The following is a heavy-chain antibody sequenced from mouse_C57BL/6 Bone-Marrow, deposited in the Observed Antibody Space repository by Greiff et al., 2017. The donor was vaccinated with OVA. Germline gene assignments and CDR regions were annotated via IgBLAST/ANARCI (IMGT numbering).Heavy chain of an antibody. Sequence: EVKVVESGGGLVKPGGSLKLSCAASGFTFSDYGMHWVRQAPEKGLEWVAYISSGSSTIYYADTVKGRFTISRDNAKNTLFMQMTSLRTEDTAMYYCAMGYGSSSYTAMDYWGQGTSLTVSS. V-gene: IGHV5-17*01. CDR1: GFTFSDYG. J-gene: IGHJ4*01. CDR3: AMGYGSSSYTAMDY. D-gene: IGHD1-1*01. CDR2: ISSGSSTI.